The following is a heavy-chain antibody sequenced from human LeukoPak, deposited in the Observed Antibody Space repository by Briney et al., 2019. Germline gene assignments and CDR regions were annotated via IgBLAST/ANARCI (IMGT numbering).Heavy chain of an antibody. J-gene: IGHJ3*02. Sequence: QAGGSLRLSCAASGFSFWSYGMHWVRQAPGKGLEWVAVISNDGNNKHYADSVKGRFTISRDNSKNTLYLQMNSLRAEDTAVYYCAKASLTTPIGAFDIWGQGTMVTVSS. CDR2: ISNDGNNK. V-gene: IGHV3-30*18. CDR1: GFSFWSYG. D-gene: IGHD4-11*01. CDR3: AKASLTTPIGAFDI.